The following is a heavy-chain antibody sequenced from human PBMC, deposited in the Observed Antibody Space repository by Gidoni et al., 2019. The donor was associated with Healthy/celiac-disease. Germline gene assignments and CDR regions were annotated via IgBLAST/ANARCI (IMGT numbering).Heavy chain of an antibody. CDR3: ARHWRVLLWQY. CDR2: IYYSGST. J-gene: IGHJ4*02. Sequence: QLQLQESGPGLVKPSETLSLTCTVSGGSISSSSYYWGWIRQPPGKGLEWIGSIYYSGSTYYNPSLKSRVTISVDTSKNQFSLKLSSVTAADTAVYYCARHWRVLLWQYWGQGTLVTVSS. CDR1: GGSISSSSYY. D-gene: IGHD3-10*01. V-gene: IGHV4-39*01.